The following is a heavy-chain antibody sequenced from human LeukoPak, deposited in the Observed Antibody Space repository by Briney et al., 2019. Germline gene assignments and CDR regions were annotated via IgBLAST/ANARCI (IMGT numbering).Heavy chain of an antibody. Sequence: PGRSLRLSCAASGFTFSSYAMHWVRQAPGKGLEWVAVVSYDGSNKYYADSVKGRFTISRDNSKNTLYLQMNSLRAEDTAVYYCARDRERWLQIPGYYYGMDVWGQGTTVTVSS. J-gene: IGHJ6*02. D-gene: IGHD5-24*01. CDR3: ARDRERWLQIPGYYYGMDV. CDR1: GFTFSSYA. V-gene: IGHV3-30-3*01. CDR2: VSYDGSNK.